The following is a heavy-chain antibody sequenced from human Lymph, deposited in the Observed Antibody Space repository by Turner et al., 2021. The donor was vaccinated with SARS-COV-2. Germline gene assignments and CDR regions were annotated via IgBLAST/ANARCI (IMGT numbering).Heavy chain of an antibody. CDR1: GGTFSSSA. CDR3: AKIAAPGMGGGVHYYYYAMDV. D-gene: IGHD6-13*01. Sequence: QVQLVQSGAEVKKPGSSVKVSCQASGGTFSSSAISWVRQAPGQGLWGMGGIIPFLAKANYAQKFQGRVPITADKTTSTAYMELGSRRSEDTAVYFCAKIAAPGMGGGVHYYYYAMDVWGQGTTVTVSS. V-gene: IGHV1-69*10. J-gene: IGHJ6*02. CDR2: IIPFLAKA.